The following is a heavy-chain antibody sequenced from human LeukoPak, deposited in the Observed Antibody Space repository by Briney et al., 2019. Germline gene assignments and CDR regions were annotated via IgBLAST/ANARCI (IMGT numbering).Heavy chain of an antibody. D-gene: IGHD6-13*01. CDR3: AKSGIGAAGINYFGY. J-gene: IGHJ4*02. V-gene: IGHV3-23*01. Sequence: QSGGSLRLSCAASGFTFNNYGMSWVRQAPGMGLEWVSSISGSGGSTFFADSVKGRFTISRDNSKNTLYLHMNSLRAEDAALYYCAKSGIGAAGINYFGYWGQGTLVTVSS. CDR1: GFTFNNYG. CDR2: ISGSGGST.